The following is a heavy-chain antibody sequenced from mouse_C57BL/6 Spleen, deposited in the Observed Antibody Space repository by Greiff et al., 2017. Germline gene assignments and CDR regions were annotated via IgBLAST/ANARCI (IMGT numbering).Heavy chain of an antibody. Sequence: EVQLVESEGGLVQPGSSMKLSCTASGFTFSDYYMAWVRQVPEKGLEWVANINYDGSSTYYLDSLKSRFIISRDNAKNILYLQMSSLKSEDTATYYCARGVTTGGRAMDYWGQGTSVTVSS. CDR3: ARGVTTGGRAMDY. CDR2: INYDGSST. V-gene: IGHV5-16*01. J-gene: IGHJ4*01. CDR1: GFTFSDYY. D-gene: IGHD2-2*01.